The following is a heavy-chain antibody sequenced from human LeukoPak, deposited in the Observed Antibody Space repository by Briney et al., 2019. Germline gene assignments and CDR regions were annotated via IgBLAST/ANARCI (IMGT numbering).Heavy chain of an antibody. CDR3: AGRGIAHS. Sequence: GGSLRLSCAASGFTFSAYGMTWVRQAPGKGLECVSAVGNNGGSTYYADSVKGRFTISRDNSKNTLYLQMNSLRAEDTAVYYCAGRGIAHSWGQGTLVTVSS. CDR1: GFTFSAYG. J-gene: IGHJ5*02. V-gene: IGHV3-23*01. D-gene: IGHD6-13*01. CDR2: VGNNGGST.